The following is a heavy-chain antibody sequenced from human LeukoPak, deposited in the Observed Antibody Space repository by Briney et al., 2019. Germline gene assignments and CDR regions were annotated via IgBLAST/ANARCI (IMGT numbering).Heavy chain of an antibody. D-gene: IGHD5/OR15-5a*01. CDR3: AKDATPGNSVYDHFVY. J-gene: IGHJ4*02. CDR2: IGSGDDL. Sequence: GGSLRLSCAASGFTFRIHAMSWVRQAPGKGLEWVSTIGSGDDLHYADPVKGRFTVSRDDPQNTLYLQMNSLRAEDAAIYYCAKDATPGNSVYDHFVYWGQGTLVTVSS. V-gene: IGHV3-23*01. CDR1: GFTFRIHA.